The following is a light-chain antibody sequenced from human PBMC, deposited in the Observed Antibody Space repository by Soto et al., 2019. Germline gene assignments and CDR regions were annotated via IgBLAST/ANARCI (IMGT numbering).Light chain of an antibody. J-gene: IGKJ1*01. CDR3: QQSYSTPWT. CDR2: AAS. CDR1: QSISSY. Sequence: DIQMTQSPSSLSASVADRVSITGRASQSISSYLNWYQQKPGKAPKLLIYAASSLQSGVPSRFSGSGSGTDFTLTISSLQPEDFATYYCQQSYSTPWTFGQGTKVDIK. V-gene: IGKV1-39*01.